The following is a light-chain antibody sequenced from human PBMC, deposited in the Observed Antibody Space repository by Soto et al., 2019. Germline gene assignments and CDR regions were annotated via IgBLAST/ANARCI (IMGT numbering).Light chain of an antibody. V-gene: IGKV3-11*01. J-gene: IGKJ1*01. CDR1: HSVRLS. CDR3: QERTGWPPWT. Sequence: EIVLTQSPATLSLSPGGRATLSCRASHSVRLSLAWYQQKPGQAPRLLIYDASKRASGFPARFSGSGSGTDFTLTISSLEPEDFAVYYCQERTGWPPWTFGQGTKVDIK. CDR2: DAS.